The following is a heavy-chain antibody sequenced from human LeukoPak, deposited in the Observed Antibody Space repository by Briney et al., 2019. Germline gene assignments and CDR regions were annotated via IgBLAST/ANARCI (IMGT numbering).Heavy chain of an antibody. CDR1: GFTFSSYG. V-gene: IGHV3-30*18. CDR3: AKESYCGGDCYSGVFDY. Sequence: GGSLRLSCAASGFTFSSYGMHWVRQAPGKGLEWVAVISYDGSNKYYADSVMGRFTISRDNSKNTLYLQMNSLRAEDTAVYYCAKESYCGGDCYSGVFDYWGQGTLVTVSS. J-gene: IGHJ4*02. D-gene: IGHD2-21*02. CDR2: ISYDGSNK.